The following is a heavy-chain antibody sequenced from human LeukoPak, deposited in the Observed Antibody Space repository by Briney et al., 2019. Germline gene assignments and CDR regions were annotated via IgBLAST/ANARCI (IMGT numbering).Heavy chain of an antibody. D-gene: IGHD3-9*01. V-gene: IGHV1-46*01. CDR1: GYTFTSYY. CDR2: INPSGGST. Sequence: GASVKVSCKASGYTFTSYYMHWVRQAPGQGLEWMGIINPSGGSTSYAQKFQGRVTMTRDMSTSTVYMELSSLRAEDTAVYYCAKGPNYDILTGWRKTHNAFDIWGQGTMVTVSS. J-gene: IGHJ3*02. CDR3: AKGPNYDILTGWRKTHNAFDI.